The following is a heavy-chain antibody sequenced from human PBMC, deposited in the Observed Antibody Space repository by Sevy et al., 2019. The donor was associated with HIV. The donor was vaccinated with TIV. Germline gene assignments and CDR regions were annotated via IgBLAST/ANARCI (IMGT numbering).Heavy chain of an antibody. Sequence: GGSLRLSCAASGFTFSKYSMSWIRQTPGKGLEWVSTFSFGCGKINYANSVKDRFTISRDDSRNTFYLQMNSVRAEDTAIYYCAREGCTKPHDYWGQGTVVTVSS. V-gene: IGHV3-23*01. CDR3: AREGCTKPHDY. D-gene: IGHD2-8*01. CDR2: FSFGCGKI. CDR1: GFTFSKYS. J-gene: IGHJ4*02.